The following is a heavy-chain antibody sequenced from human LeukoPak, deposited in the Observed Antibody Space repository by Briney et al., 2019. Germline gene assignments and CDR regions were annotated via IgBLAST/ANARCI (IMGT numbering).Heavy chain of an antibody. J-gene: IGHJ4*02. D-gene: IGHD6-19*01. CDR2: ISGSGGST. Sequence: GGSLRLSCEASGITFSSYAMSWVRQAPGKGLEWVSLISGSGGSTYYADSVKGRFTISRDNSKNTLYLQMNSLRAEDTAVYYCAREGSGWHADYWGQGTLVTVSS. CDR3: AREGSGWHADY. V-gene: IGHV3-23*01. CDR1: GITFSSYA.